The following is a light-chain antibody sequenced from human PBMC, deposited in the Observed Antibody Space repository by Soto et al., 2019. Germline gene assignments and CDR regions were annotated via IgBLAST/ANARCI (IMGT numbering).Light chain of an antibody. V-gene: IGKV1-39*01. Sequence: DIQMTQSPSSLSASVGDRVTISCRASQTISTYLHWYQHKPGRAPRLLISDVSTLQSGVPGRFRGSGSETAFTLTITYLQPEDFATYYCQQGYSIHALPFGGGTKVELK. CDR2: DVS. J-gene: IGKJ4*01. CDR1: QTISTY. CDR3: QQGYSIHALP.